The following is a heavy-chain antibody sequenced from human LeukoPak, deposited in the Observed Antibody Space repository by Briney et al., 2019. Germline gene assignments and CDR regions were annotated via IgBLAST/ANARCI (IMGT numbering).Heavy chain of an antibody. CDR3: ARDQFGTGDRRDAFDI. CDR1: GFTFNNYA. D-gene: IGHD7-27*01. CDR2: ISHDGSNK. J-gene: IGHJ3*02. V-gene: IGHV3-30-3*01. Sequence: PGRSLKLSCEASGFTFNNYAMHRVRQAPGKGLEWIAFISHDGSNKYYADSVKGRFTISRDNSKNTLYLQMNSLRAEDTAVYYCARDQFGTGDRRDAFDIWGQGTLVTVSS.